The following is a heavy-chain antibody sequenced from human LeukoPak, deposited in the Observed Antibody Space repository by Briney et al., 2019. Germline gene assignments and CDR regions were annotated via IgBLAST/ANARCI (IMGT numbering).Heavy chain of an antibody. CDR2: IIPIFGTA. J-gene: IGHJ4*02. CDR1: GGTFSSYA. CDR3: AREGGYYYDSSGVPPTPGFDY. Sequence: ASVKVSCKASGGTFSSYAISWVRQAPGQGLEWMGRIIPIFGTANYAQKFQGRVTITTDESTSTAYMELSSLRSEDTAVYYCAREGGYYYDSSGVPPTPGFDYWGQGTLVTVSS. D-gene: IGHD3-22*01. V-gene: IGHV1-69*05.